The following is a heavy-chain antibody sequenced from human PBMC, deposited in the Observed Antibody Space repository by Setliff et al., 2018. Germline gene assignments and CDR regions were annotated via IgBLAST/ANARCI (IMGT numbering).Heavy chain of an antibody. CDR3: ARHETAATTRDAFDI. Sequence: GESLKISCETSGYSFTSYWIAWVRQKPGKGLEWIGVISLGDSDTKYTPSFQGQVTISADKSISTAYLQWSSLKASDTAMYYCARHETAATTRDAFDIWGQGTMVTVSS. CDR1: GYSFTSYW. D-gene: IGHD6-13*01. CDR2: ISLGDSDT. V-gene: IGHV5-51*01. J-gene: IGHJ3*02.